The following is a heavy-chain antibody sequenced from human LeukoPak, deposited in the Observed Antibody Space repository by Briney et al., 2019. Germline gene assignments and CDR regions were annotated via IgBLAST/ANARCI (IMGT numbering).Heavy chain of an antibody. V-gene: IGHV1-2*02. J-gene: IGHJ1*01. CDR2: INPNSGGT. CDR1: GYTFTGYY. Sequence: ASVTVSCKASGYTFTGYYMHWVRQAPGQGLEWMGWINPNSGGTNYAQKFQGRVNMTRDTSISTAYMELSRLRSDDTAVYYCARGRGSYYDSSGYYHYHAEYFQHWGQGTLVTVSS. CDR3: ARGRGSYYDSSGYYHYHAEYFQH. D-gene: IGHD3-22*01.